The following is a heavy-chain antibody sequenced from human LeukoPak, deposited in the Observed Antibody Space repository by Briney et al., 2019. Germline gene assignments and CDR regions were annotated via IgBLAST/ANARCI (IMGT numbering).Heavy chain of an antibody. Sequence: SQSLSLTCTVSGGSISSGDYYWSWIRQPPGKGLEWIGYIYYSGSTYYNPSLKSRVTISVDTSKNQFSLKLSSVTAADTAVYYCARALGSGYDKEDYWGQGTLVTVSS. V-gene: IGHV4-30-4*01. CDR2: IYYSGST. CDR3: ARALGSGYDKEDY. D-gene: IGHD5-12*01. CDR1: GGSISSGDYY. J-gene: IGHJ4*02.